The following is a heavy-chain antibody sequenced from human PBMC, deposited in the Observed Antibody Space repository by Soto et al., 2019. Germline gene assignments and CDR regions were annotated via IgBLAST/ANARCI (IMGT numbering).Heavy chain of an antibody. CDR1: GYSFTSYW. J-gene: IGHJ4*02. D-gene: IGHD6-13*01. Sequence: GESLKISCKGSGYSFTSYWIGWVRQMPGKGLEWMGIIYPGDSDTRYSPSFQGQVTISADKSISTAYLQWSSLKASDTAMYYCARAVAAAGKAMYYFDYSGQGTLVTVSS. CDR3: ARAVAAAGKAMYYFDY. V-gene: IGHV5-51*01. CDR2: IYPGDSDT.